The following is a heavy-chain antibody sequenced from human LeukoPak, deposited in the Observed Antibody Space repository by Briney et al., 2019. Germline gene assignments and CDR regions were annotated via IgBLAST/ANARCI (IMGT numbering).Heavy chain of an antibody. CDR1: GYTFTSYG. Sequence: ASVKVSCKASGYTFTSYGISWVRQAPGQGLEWMGWICAYNGNTNYAQKLQGRVTMTTDTSTSTAYMELRSLRSDDTAVYYCARDRDPNGYYYDSSGYYSYWGQGTLVTVSS. CDR3: ARDRDPNGYYYDSSGYYSY. D-gene: IGHD3-22*01. CDR2: ICAYNGNT. V-gene: IGHV1-18*01. J-gene: IGHJ4*02.